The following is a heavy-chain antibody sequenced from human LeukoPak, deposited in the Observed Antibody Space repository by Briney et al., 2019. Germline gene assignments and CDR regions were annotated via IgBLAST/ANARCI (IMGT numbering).Heavy chain of an antibody. Sequence: GGSLRLSCAASGFTFSDYWLSWVRQAPGKGLEWVANMNRDGGERNYVDSMKGRITISRDNAKNSLYLQMNSLRVEDTAVYYCARDLGGIAARPYYFDYWGQGTLVTVSS. CDR2: MNRDGGER. CDR3: ARDLGGIAARPYYFDY. D-gene: IGHD6-13*01. J-gene: IGHJ4*02. CDR1: GFTFSDYW. V-gene: IGHV3-7*01.